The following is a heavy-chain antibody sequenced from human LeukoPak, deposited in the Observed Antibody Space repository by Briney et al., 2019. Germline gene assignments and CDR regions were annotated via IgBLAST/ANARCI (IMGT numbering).Heavy chain of an antibody. CDR1: GFTFSSYA. CDR3: ARARFLEWLLYGYGMDV. CDR2: ISYDGSNK. V-gene: IGHV3-30-3*01. D-gene: IGHD3-3*01. Sequence: PGGSLRLSCAASGFTFSSYAMHWVRQAPGKGLEWVAVISYDGSNKYYADSVKGRFTISRDNSKNTLYLQMNSLRAEDTAVYYCARARFLEWLLYGYGMDVWGQGTTVTVSS. J-gene: IGHJ6*02.